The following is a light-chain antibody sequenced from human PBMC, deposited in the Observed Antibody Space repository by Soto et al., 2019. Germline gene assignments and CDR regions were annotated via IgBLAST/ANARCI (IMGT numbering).Light chain of an antibody. CDR1: QSVSSN. CDR2: GAS. J-gene: IGKJ2*01. V-gene: IGKV3-15*01. CDR3: PQYNKWPYT. Sequence: EMVMTQSPATLSVSPGERATLSCRASQSVSSNLAWYQQKPGQAPRLLIYGASTRSTRIPARFSGSGSGAEFTLTISGLQSEDFAVYYCPQYNKWPYTFGQGTNLEIK.